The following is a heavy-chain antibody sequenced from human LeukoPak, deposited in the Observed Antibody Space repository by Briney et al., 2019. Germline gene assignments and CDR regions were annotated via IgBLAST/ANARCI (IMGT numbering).Heavy chain of an antibody. D-gene: IGHD4-17*01. CDR1: GFTFRSYE. CDR2: ISSSGSTI. V-gene: IGHV3-48*03. J-gene: IGHJ5*02. CDR3: ARDLRPNWFDP. Sequence: ESGGGLVQPGGSLRLSCAASGFTFRSYEMNWVRQAPGKGLEWVSYISSSGSTIYYADSVKGRFTISRDNAKNSLYLQMNSLRAEDTAVYYCARDLRPNWFDPWGQGTLVTVSS.